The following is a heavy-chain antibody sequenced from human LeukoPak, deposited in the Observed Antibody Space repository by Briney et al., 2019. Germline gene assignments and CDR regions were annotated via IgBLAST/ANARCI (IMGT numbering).Heavy chain of an antibody. J-gene: IGHJ4*02. Sequence: GGSLRLSCAASGFTFSSYWMSWVRQAPGTGLEWVANIKQDGSEDFYVDSVRGRFTISRDNAKNSLYLQMNSLRAEDTAVYYCSRDPTYYLRYGYFDYWGQGALVTVSS. CDR3: SRDPTYYLRYGYFDY. D-gene: IGHD1-26*01. CDR2: IKQDGSED. CDR1: GFTFSSYW. V-gene: IGHV3-7*01.